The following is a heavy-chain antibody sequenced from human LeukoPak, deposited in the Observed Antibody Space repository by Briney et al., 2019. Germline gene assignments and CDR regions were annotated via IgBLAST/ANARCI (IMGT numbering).Heavy chain of an antibody. J-gene: IGHJ6*02. Sequence: ASVKVSCKASGYISTSYDINWVRQATGQGLEWMGWMNPNSGNTDYAQKFQGRVTMARNTSISTAYMELSSLRSEDTAVYYCARALTGDPPYYYYGMDVWGQGTTVTVSS. V-gene: IGHV1-8*01. CDR1: GYISTSYD. D-gene: IGHD7-27*01. CDR2: MNPNSGNT. CDR3: ARALTGDPPYYYYGMDV.